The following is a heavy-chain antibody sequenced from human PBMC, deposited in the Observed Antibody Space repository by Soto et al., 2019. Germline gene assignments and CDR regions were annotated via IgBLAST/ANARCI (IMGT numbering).Heavy chain of an antibody. CDR2: IPPGGSP. Sequence: SETLSLTCAFYCGSFISHSRSWVRQSPGKGLEWIGEIPPGGSPNYNPSLKSRVTMSGETSKNQFSLELSSLTAADTAVYYCATYDVGTIIQDYWGQGTLVTVSS. J-gene: IGHJ4*02. V-gene: IGHV4-34*01. CDR3: ATYDVGTIIQDY. D-gene: IGHD2-21*02. CDR1: CGSFISHS.